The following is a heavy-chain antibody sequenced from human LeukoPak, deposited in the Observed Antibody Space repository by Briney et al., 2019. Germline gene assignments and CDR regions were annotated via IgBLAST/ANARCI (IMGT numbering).Heavy chain of an antibody. CDR2: IYPGDSDT. D-gene: IGHD4-17*01. J-gene: IGHJ3*02. V-gene: IGHV5-51*01. CDR1: GYSFTNYW. CDR3: ARRTGDYLEAFHM. Sequence: GESLKISCQSSGYSFTNYWIGWVRQVPGTGLDWLGIIYPGDSDTRYSPSFQGQVTFSADKSISTAYLQWSSLKASDTAMYYCARRTGDYLEAFHMWGQGTMVIVSS.